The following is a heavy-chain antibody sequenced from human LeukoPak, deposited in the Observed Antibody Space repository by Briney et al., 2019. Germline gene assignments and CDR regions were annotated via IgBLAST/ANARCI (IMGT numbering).Heavy chain of an antibody. CDR1: GFSLSTSEVG. J-gene: IGHJ5*02. Sequence: VSGPTLVKPTQTLTLTCTFSGFSLSTSEVGVGWIRQPPVKALEWLGIIYWDDDKRYSPSLKSRLTIIKDTSKNQVVLTMTNMDPVDTATYYCAHRGTKNWFDPWGQGTLVTVSS. CDR2: IYWDDDK. V-gene: IGHV2-5*02. CDR3: AHRGTKNWFDP.